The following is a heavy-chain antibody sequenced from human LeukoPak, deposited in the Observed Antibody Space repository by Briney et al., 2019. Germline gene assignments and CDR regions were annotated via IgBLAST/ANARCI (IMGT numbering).Heavy chain of an antibody. J-gene: IGHJ4*02. D-gene: IGHD3-22*01. CDR3: VREKGNDSSGYYFGY. Sequence: ASVKVSCKASGYTFTTYGFSWVRQAPGQGLEWVGWISAYNGNTNFAQKFQGRVTMTTDTSTTTAYMELRSLRSDDTAVYYCVREKGNDSSGYYFGYWGQGTLVTVSS. CDR2: ISAYNGNT. V-gene: IGHV1-18*01. CDR1: GYTFTTYG.